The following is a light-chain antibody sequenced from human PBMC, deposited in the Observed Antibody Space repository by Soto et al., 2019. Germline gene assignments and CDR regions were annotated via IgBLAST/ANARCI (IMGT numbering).Light chain of an antibody. CDR1: SSNIGAGYH. V-gene: IGLV1-40*01. J-gene: IGLJ1*01. CDR2: GNT. Sequence: QSVLTQPPSVSGAPGQRVTISCSGGSSNIGAGYHVHWYQHLPGTAPKLLIYGNTNRPSGVPDRFSGSKSGTSASLAITGLQAEDEADYYCQSYDSSLSGNVFGTGTKLTVL. CDR3: QSYDSSLSGNV.